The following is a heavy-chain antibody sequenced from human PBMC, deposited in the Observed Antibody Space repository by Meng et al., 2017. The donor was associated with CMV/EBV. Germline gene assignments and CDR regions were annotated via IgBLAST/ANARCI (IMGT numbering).Heavy chain of an antibody. V-gene: IGHV3-23*01. CDR2: ISGSGGST. Sequence: GGSLRLSCAASGFTFSSYAMSWVRQAPGKGLEWVSAISGSGGSTYYADSVKGRFTISRDNSKNTLYLQMNSLRAEDTAVYYCAKPLEHYYDSSGLLGYWGQGTLVTVSS. D-gene: IGHD3-22*01. CDR1: GFTFSSYA. CDR3: AKPLEHYYDSSGLLGY. J-gene: IGHJ4*02.